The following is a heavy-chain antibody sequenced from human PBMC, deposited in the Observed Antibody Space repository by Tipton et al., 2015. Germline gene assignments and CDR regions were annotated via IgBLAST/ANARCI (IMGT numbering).Heavy chain of an antibody. J-gene: IGHJ4*02. CDR3: ARGPAPLDY. V-gene: IGHV6-1*01. CDR1: GESVSTNGLA. Sequence: PGLVKPSQTLSLTCAISGESVSTNGLAWNWIRQSPSRGLEWLGRTYYMSKWYSDYAESVKSRITINPDISKNQFSLQPNSVIPEDTAVYYCARGPAPLDYWGQGIRVTVSS. CDR2: TYYMSKWYS. D-gene: IGHD2-2*01.